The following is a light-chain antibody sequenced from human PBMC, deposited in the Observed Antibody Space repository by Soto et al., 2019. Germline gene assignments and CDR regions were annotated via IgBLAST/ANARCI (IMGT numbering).Light chain of an antibody. CDR1: QTISSN. J-gene: IGKJ2*01. Sequence: EIVMTQSPATLSVSPGEGASLSCRASQTISSNLAWYQQKPGQAPRLLIHGASTRATGVPARFSGSGSWTEFTLTFSSLQSEDFAVYYCQQYHNWPPQYTFGQGTQLQIK. CDR3: QQYHNWPPQYT. V-gene: IGKV3-15*01. CDR2: GAS.